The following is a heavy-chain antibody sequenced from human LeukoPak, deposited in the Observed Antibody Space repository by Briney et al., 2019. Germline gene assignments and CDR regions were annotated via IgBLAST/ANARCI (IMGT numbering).Heavy chain of an antibody. Sequence: SETLSLTCTVSGGSISSNYYWEWIRQSPGKGLEWIGEINHSGSTNYNPSLKSRVTISVDTSKNQFSLKLSSVTAADTAVYYCARPRLGAFDIWGQGTMVTVSS. CDR2: INHSGST. CDR1: GGSISSNYY. J-gene: IGHJ3*02. CDR3: ARPRLGAFDI. D-gene: IGHD4-11*01. V-gene: IGHV4-34*01.